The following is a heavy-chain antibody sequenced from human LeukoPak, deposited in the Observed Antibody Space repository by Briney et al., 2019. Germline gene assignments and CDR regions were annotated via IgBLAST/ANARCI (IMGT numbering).Heavy chain of an antibody. D-gene: IGHD2-2*01. J-gene: IGHJ2*01. CDR3: ATEVVPAAMGAHYWYFDL. V-gene: IGHV1-24*01. Sequence: GASVKVSCKVSGYTLTELSMHWVRQAPGKGLEWMGGFDPEDGETIYAQKFQGRVTMTEDTSTDTAYMELSSLRSEDTAVYYCATEVVPAAMGAHYWYFDLWGRGTLVTVSS. CDR2: FDPEDGET. CDR1: GYTLTELS.